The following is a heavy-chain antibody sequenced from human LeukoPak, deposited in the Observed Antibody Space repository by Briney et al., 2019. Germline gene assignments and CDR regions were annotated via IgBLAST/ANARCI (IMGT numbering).Heavy chain of an antibody. Sequence: SETLSLTCTASGDSIGAYYWSWIRQPAGKGLEWIGRIYKSMYSGGSTDYNPSLKSRVTMSVDTSKNQLSLKLRPVTAADTAVYYCARAAGAAGGQYFDYWGQGTLVTVSS. CDR3: ARAAGAAGGQYFDY. CDR1: GDSIGAYY. D-gene: IGHD6-13*01. CDR2: IYKSMYSGGST. J-gene: IGHJ4*02. V-gene: IGHV4-4*07.